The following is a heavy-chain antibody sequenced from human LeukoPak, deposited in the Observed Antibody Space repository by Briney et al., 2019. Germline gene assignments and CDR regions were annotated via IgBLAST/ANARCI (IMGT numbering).Heavy chain of an antibody. CDR1: GYTFTGYY. J-gene: IGHJ4*02. CDR3: AREYYDSSGYYSYYFDY. D-gene: IGHD3-22*01. CDR2: ISPNSGGT. Sequence: ASVKVSCKAPGYTFTGYYMHWVRQAPGQGLEWMGWISPNSGGTNYAQNFQGRVTMTRDTSISTAYMELSRLRSDDTAVYYCAREYYDSSGYYSYYFDYWGQGTLVTVSS. V-gene: IGHV1-2*02.